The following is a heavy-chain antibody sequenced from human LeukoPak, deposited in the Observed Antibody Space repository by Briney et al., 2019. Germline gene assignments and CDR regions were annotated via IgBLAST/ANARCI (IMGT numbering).Heavy chain of an antibody. CDR2: IIPILGIA. V-gene: IGHV1-69*04. Sequence: GSSVKVSCKASGGTFSSHAISWVRQAPGQGLEWMGRIIPILGIANYAQKFQGRVTITADKSTRTAYMELSSLRSEDTAVYYCAGRAGIAVAGTGMDVWGQGTTVTVSS. D-gene: IGHD6-19*01. CDR1: GGTFSSHA. J-gene: IGHJ6*02. CDR3: AGRAGIAVAGTGMDV.